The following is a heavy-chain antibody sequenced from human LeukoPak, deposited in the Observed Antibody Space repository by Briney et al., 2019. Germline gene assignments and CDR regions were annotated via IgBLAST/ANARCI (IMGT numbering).Heavy chain of an antibody. V-gene: IGHV1-24*01. CDR1: GYTLTELS. Sequence: AASVKVSCKVSGYTLTELSMHWVRQAPGKGLEWMGGFDPEDGETIYAQKFQGRVTMTEDTSTDTAYMELSSLRSEDTAVYYYATDGDTTGTTKDRYYYYYMDVWGKGTTVTVSS. D-gene: IGHD1-1*01. J-gene: IGHJ6*03. CDR3: ATDGDTTGTTKDRYYYYYMDV. CDR2: FDPEDGET.